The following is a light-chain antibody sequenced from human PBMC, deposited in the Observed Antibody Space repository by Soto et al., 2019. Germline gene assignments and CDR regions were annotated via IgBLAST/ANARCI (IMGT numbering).Light chain of an antibody. CDR3: MQDAEDPIT. Sequence: QKGRPVSTAPDLCSFQPVLRSRFSGVPDRFSGSGSGADFTLKISRVEAEDVGLYYCMQDAEDPITFGQGTRLEIK. V-gene: IGKV2D-26*01. CDR2: SF. J-gene: IGKJ5*01.